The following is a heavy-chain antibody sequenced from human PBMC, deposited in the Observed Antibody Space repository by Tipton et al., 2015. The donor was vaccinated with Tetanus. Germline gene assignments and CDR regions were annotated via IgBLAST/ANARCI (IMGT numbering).Heavy chain of an antibody. Sequence: QLVQSGAEVKKPGEPLRISCKGSGHSFSNYWITWVRQMPGKGLEWVGRIDPNDSHSTYSPSLQGHVTFAADKSISTAHLQWSRLNASDTAVYYCATSVSPGYSSGIYAYWGQGTLVSVSS. V-gene: IGHV5-10-1*01. J-gene: IGHJ4*02. CDR1: GHSFSNYW. CDR3: ATSVSPGYSSGIYAY. D-gene: IGHD6-19*01. CDR2: IDPNDSHS.